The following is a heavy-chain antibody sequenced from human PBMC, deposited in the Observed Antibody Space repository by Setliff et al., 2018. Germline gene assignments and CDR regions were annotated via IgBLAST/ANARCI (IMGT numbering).Heavy chain of an antibody. J-gene: IGHJ3*02. V-gene: IGHV2-5*01. Sequence: GSGPTLVNPTETLTLTCSLSGVSLSASGVGVGWIRQPPGKALEWLALMFWNGGERYNPSLSSRLSIAKDTSRNEVVLTLINLDPADTGTYYCARTRDDPYYYDSRDYYYDAFDMWGQGTLVTVSS. CDR1: GVSLSASGVG. CDR2: MFWNGGE. CDR3: ARTRDDPYYYDSRDYYYDAFDM. D-gene: IGHD3-22*01.